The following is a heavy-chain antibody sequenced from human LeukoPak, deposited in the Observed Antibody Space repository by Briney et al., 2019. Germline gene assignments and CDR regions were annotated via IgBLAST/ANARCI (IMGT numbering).Heavy chain of an antibody. Sequence: SETLSLTCAVYGGSFSGYYWSRIRQPPGKGLEWIGEINHSGSTNYNPSLKSRVTISVDTSKNQFSLKLSSVTAADTALYYCARQDFQFLFGAFDIWGQGTMVTVSS. D-gene: IGHD3-3*01. CDR2: INHSGST. V-gene: IGHV4-34*01. CDR3: ARQDFQFLFGAFDI. CDR1: GGSFSGYY. J-gene: IGHJ3*02.